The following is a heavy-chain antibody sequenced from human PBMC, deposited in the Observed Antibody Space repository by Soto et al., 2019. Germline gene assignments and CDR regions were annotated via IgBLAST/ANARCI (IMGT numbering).Heavy chain of an antibody. D-gene: IGHD3-22*01. CDR1: GYTFTSYG. V-gene: IGHV1-18*01. CDR2: ISAYNGNT. J-gene: IGHJ4*02. Sequence: GASVKVSCKASGYTFTSYGISWVRQAPGQGLEWMGWISAYNGNTNYAQKLQGRVTMTTDTSTSTAYTELRSLRSDDTAVYYCARDSYYDSSGYQDFDYWGQGTLVTVSS. CDR3: ARDSYYDSSGYQDFDY.